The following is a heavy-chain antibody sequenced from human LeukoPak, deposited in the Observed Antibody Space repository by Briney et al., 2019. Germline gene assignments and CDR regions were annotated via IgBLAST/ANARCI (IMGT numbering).Heavy chain of an antibody. CDR3: ATWDDYGDFVAFEY. D-gene: IGHD4-17*01. Sequence: GGSLRLSCGGSGFTFSSYTMNWVRQAPGKGLEWVASISSSATYIYYADPVRGRFTISRDDAKKSVFLHMNSLRAEDTAVYFCATWDDYGDFVAFEYWGQGTLVTVSS. J-gene: IGHJ4*02. V-gene: IGHV3-21*01. CDR1: GFTFSSYT. CDR2: ISSSATYI.